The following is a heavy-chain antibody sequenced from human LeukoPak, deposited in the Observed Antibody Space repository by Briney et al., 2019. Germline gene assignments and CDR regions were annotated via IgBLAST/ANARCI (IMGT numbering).Heavy chain of an antibody. D-gene: IGHD6-25*01. V-gene: IGHV3-23*01. Sequence: PGGTLRLSCAASGFTFSTYGMSWVRQAPGKGLEWVSSISGSGGTTYDADSVKGRFTISRDNSKNTLYLQMKSLRAEDTAVYYCASHHSGIAAEPFDYWGQGTLVTVSS. CDR1: GFTFSTYG. J-gene: IGHJ4*02. CDR3: ASHHSGIAAEPFDY. CDR2: ISGSGGTT.